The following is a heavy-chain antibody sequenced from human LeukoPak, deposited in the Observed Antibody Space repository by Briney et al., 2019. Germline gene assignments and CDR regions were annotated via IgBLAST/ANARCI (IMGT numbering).Heavy chain of an antibody. CDR2: IYSGGST. Sequence: GGSLRLSCAASGFTFSSYTIHWVRQAPGKGLEWVSVIYSGGSTYYADSVKGRFTISRDNSKNTLYLQMNSLRAEDTAVYYCARYDWNYGNWFDPWGQGTLVTVSS. CDR1: GFTFSSYT. CDR3: ARYDWNYGNWFDP. J-gene: IGHJ5*02. V-gene: IGHV3-53*01. D-gene: IGHD1-7*01.